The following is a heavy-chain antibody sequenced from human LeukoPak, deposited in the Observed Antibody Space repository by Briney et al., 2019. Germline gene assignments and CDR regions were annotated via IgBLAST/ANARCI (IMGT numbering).Heavy chain of an antibody. CDR1: GFTFNDYG. Sequence: PGGSLRLSCAASGFTFNDYGMSWVRQAPGKVLEWVSGINWNGGRTGYADSMKGRFTISRDNAKNSLYLQMNSLRAEDTALYYCARVSDISVAAYFDYWGQGTLVTVSS. CDR3: ARVSDISVAAYFDY. V-gene: IGHV3-20*04. J-gene: IGHJ4*02. CDR2: INWNGGRT. D-gene: IGHD6-19*01.